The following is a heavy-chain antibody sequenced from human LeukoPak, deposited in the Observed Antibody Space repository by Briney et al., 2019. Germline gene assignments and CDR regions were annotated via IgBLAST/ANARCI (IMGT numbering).Heavy chain of an antibody. CDR1: GFTFSSYS. Sequence: GSLRLSCAASGFTFSSYSMNWVRQPPGKGLEWIGEINHSGSTNYNPSLKSRVTISVDTSKNQFSLKLSSVTAADTAVYYCARGQIVGATSGDYFDYWGQGTLVTVSS. CDR2: INHSGST. V-gene: IGHV4-34*01. J-gene: IGHJ4*02. CDR3: ARGQIVGATSGDYFDY. D-gene: IGHD1-26*01.